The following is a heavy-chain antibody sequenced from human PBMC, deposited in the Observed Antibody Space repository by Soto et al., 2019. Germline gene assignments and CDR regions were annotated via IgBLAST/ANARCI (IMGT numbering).Heavy chain of an antibody. J-gene: IGHJ4*02. CDR3: ARDNCSGGSCYHNFDY. V-gene: IGHV1-69*13. Sequence: SVKVSCKASGGTFSSYAISWVRQAPGQGLEWMGGIIPIFGTANYAQKFQGRVTITADESTSTAYMELSSLRSEDTAVYYCARDNCSGGSCYHNFDYWGQGTLVTVSS. CDR2: IIPIFGTA. D-gene: IGHD2-15*01. CDR1: GGTFSSYA.